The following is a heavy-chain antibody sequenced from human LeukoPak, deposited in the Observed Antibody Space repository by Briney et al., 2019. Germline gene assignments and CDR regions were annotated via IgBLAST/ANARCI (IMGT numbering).Heavy chain of an antibody. D-gene: IGHD1-26*01. Sequence: GGSLRLSCAASGFTFSSYGMHWVRHAPGKGLEWGAVIWYDGSNKYYADSVKGRFTISRDNPKNTLYLQMNSLRAEETAVYYCAKDRRWELLLDYWGQGTLVTVSS. CDR1: GFTFSSYG. J-gene: IGHJ4*02. CDR2: IWYDGSNK. V-gene: IGHV3-33*03. CDR3: AKDRRWELLLDY.